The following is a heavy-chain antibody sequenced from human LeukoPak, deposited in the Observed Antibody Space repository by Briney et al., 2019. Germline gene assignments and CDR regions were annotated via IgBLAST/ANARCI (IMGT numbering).Heavy chain of an antibody. D-gene: IGHD2-2*01. J-gene: IGHJ4*02. CDR1: EFTLSGYA. CDR2: ISVGGGNP. CDR3: AKLSPGVDCSGTGCYGFDG. Sequence: PGGSLRLSCAASEFTLSGYAMRGVRQAPGRGVGWVSGISVGGGNPYITYTLRGRLTISRDNSKNTLCLLMCRLRAERTAVCFLAKLSPGVDCSGTGCYGFDGWGQGTPVS. V-gene: IGHV3-23*01.